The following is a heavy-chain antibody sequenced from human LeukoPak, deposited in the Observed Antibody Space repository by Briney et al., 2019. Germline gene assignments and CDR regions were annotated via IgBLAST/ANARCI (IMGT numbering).Heavy chain of an antibody. CDR1: GFTFSTYG. J-gene: IGHJ6*03. Sequence: PGRSLRLSCAASGFTFSTYGMYWVRQAPGKGLDWVAVIWYDGSNKYYADSVKGRFTISRDNFKNTLYLQMNSLRAEDTAVYYCAKDSNPAGYYYMDVWGKGTTVTVSS. V-gene: IGHV3-33*06. CDR3: AKDSNPAGYYYMDV. CDR2: IWYDGSNK. D-gene: IGHD1-14*01.